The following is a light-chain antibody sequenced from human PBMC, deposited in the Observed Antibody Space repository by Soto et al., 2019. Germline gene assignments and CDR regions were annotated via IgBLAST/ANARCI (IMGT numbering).Light chain of an antibody. Sequence: QSVLTQPASVSGSPGQSITISCTGSSSDVGNYKFVSWYQQYPGKAPKVMLYEVSKRPSGVSYRFSGSQSGNTASLTISGLQAEDEADYYCCSYAGSYSSYFFGTVTKVTVL. CDR3: CSYAGSYSSYF. V-gene: IGLV2-23*02. CDR1: SSDVGNYKF. CDR2: EVS. J-gene: IGLJ1*01.